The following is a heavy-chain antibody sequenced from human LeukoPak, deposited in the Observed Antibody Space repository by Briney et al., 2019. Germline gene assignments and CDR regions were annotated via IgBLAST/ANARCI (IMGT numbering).Heavy chain of an antibody. CDR2: ISGGGDRT. J-gene: IGHJ4*02. Sequence: GGPLRLSCKASGFPFSNYAMSGAPQAPGRGLVWVSDISGGGDRTHYADSVKGRFTISRDNSKNTLYLQMNSLRAEDTAVYYCAKSIVEVAAALDYWGQGTLVTVSS. D-gene: IGHD2-2*01. V-gene: IGHV3-23*01. CDR1: GFPFSNYA. CDR3: AKSIVEVAAALDY.